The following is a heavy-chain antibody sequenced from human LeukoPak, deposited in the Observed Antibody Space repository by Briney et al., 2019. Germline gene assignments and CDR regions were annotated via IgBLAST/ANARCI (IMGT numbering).Heavy chain of an antibody. V-gene: IGHV4-39*07. J-gene: IGHJ4*02. Sequence: SETLSLTCTVSGGSISSSSYYWGWIRQPPGKGLEWIGSIYYSGRTYYNPSLESRVTISVDMSKNQFSLKLRSVTAADTAVYYCARDRDLEGGSDYWGQGTLVTVSS. CDR1: GGSISSSSYY. D-gene: IGHD3-16*01. CDR3: ARDRDLEGGSDY. CDR2: IYYSGRT.